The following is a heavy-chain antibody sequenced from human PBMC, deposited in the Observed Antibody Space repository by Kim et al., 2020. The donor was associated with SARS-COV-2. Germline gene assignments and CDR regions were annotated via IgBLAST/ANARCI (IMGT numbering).Heavy chain of an antibody. CDR1: GYTFTSYA. D-gene: IGHD6-19*01. J-gene: IGHJ6*02. Sequence: ASVKVSCKASGYTFTSYAMHWVRQAPGQRLEWMGWINAGNGNTKYSQKFQGRVTITRDTSASTAYMELSSLRSEDTAVYYCAKGEGIAVAGNSAADYYYYYGMDVWGQGTTVTVSS. CDR2: INAGNGNT. V-gene: IGHV1-3*01. CDR3: AKGEGIAVAGNSAADYYYYYGMDV.